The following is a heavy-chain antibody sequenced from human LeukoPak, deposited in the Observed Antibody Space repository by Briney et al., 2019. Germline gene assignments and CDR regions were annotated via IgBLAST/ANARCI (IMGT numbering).Heavy chain of an antibody. CDR1: GGSISSGGYY. D-gene: IGHD3-10*01. CDR3: ARDLYGSGSYPNYYGMDV. Sequence: SETLSLTCTVSGGSISSGGYYWSWIRQHPGKGLEWIGYIYYSGSTYYNPSLKSRVTISVDMSKNQFSLKLSSVTAADTAVYYCARDLYGSGSYPNYYGMDVWGQGTTVTVSS. V-gene: IGHV4-31*03. CDR2: IYYSGST. J-gene: IGHJ6*02.